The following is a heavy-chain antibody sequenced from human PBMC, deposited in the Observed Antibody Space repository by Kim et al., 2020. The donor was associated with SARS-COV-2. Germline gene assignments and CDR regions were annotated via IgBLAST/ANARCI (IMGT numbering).Heavy chain of an antibody. J-gene: IGHJ5*02. D-gene: IGHD6-19*01. CDR3: ARVDGSCWYNWFDP. V-gene: IGHV3-20*01. CDR1: GFTFDDYG. Sequence: GGSLRLSCAASGFTFDDYGMSWVRQAPGKGLEWVAGINWNGGSTGYADSVKGRFIISRDNAKNSLYLQMNSLRAEDTALYHCARVDGSCWYNWFDPWGQGTLGTVSS. CDR2: INWNGGST.